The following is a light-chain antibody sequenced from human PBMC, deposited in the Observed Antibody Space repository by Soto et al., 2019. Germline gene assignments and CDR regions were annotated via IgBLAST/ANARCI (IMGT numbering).Light chain of an antibody. CDR1: SSDVGNYNY. V-gene: IGLV2-11*01. Sequence: QSALTQPRSVCGSPGQSVTISCTGTSSDVGNYNYVAWYRQHPGNAPKLMIYDVAQRPSGVPDRFSGSKSGNTASLTISGLQAEDEADYYCCSYAGSYTWVFGGGTKLTVL. CDR2: DVA. J-gene: IGLJ3*02. CDR3: CSYAGSYTWV.